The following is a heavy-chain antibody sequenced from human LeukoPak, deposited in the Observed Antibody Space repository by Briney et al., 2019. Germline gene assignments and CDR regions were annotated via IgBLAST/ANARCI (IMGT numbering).Heavy chain of an antibody. J-gene: IGHJ5*02. Sequence: GGSLRLSCAASGFTFSSYSMNWVRQAPGKGLEWVSSISSSSSYIYYADSVKGRFTITRDNAKNSLYLQMNSLRAEDTAVYYCARSHYDFWSGYSAGFDPWGQGTLVTVSS. CDR2: ISSSSSYI. V-gene: IGHV3-21*01. CDR3: ARSHYDFWSGYSAGFDP. D-gene: IGHD3-3*01. CDR1: GFTFSSYS.